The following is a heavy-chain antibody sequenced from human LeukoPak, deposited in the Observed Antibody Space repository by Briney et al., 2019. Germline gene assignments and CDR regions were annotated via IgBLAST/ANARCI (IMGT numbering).Heavy chain of an antibody. J-gene: IGHJ5*02. CDR1: GGSISSSSYY. D-gene: IGHD3-16*02. Sequence: SETLSLTCTVSGGSISSSSYYWGWIRQPPGKGLEWIGSIYYSGSTNYNPSLKSRVTISVDTSKNQFSLKLSSVTAADTAVYYCARVGHLITFGGVIVMDWFDPWGQGTLVTVSS. CDR2: IYYSGST. CDR3: ARVGHLITFGGVIVMDWFDP. V-gene: IGHV4-39*07.